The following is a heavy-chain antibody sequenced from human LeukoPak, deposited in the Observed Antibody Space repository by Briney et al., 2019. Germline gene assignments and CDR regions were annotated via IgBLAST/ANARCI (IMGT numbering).Heavy chain of an antibody. Sequence: YLTFSGSASAFTFSYYYRSWLPQAQGQELKGVSYISSSGSSIYYADSVKGRFTISRDNAENSLYLQMNGLRVDDTAVYFCARDGPSGYNSFLYWGQGTLVTVSS. CDR3: ARDGPSGYNSFLY. V-gene: IGHV3-11*04. CDR1: AFTFSYYY. CDR2: ISSSGSSI. J-gene: IGHJ4*02. D-gene: IGHD5-12*01.